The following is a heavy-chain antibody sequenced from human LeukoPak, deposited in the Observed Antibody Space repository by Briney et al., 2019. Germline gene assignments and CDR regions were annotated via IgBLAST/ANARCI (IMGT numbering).Heavy chain of an antibody. V-gene: IGHV4-4*02. D-gene: IGHD6-19*01. CDR2: IYRSGST. CDR1: GGSISSGNW. J-gene: IGHJ4*02. Sequence: SETLSLTCAVSGGSISSGNWWSWVRQPPGKGLEWIGEIYRSGSTNYNPSLKSRVTISVDKSTNQLSLKLNSVTAADTAVYYCARDGDSGWYNYWGQGTLVTVSS. CDR3: ARDGDSGWYNY.